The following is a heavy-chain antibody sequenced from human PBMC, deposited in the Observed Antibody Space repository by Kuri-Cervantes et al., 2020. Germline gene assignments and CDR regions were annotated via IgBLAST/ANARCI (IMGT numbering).Heavy chain of an antibody. V-gene: IGHV4-38-2*02. CDR2: IYRSGNT. D-gene: IGHD3-10*01. J-gene: IGHJ4*02. CDR1: GYSISTGYY. Sequence: SETLSLTCAVSGYSISTGYYWGWIRQPPGKGLEWIGSIYRSGNTYYNPSLKSRVTISLDTSKNQFSLKLSSVTAADTAVYYCARDTMVRGYPLHDYWGQGTLVTVSS. CDR3: ARDTMVRGYPLHDY.